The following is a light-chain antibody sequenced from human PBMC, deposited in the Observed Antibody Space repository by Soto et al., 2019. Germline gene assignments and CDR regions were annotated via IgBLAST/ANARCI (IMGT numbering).Light chain of an antibody. CDR3: QQYGDSPYT. J-gene: IGKJ2*01. V-gene: IGKV3-20*01. CDR1: QSISSNY. Sequence: EIMLTQSPDILSLSPGERATLSCRASQSISSNYLAWYQQKPGQAPRLLIYVASSRATGVPDRFGGSGSGTDFTFTISRVEPEDFAVYYCQQYGDSPYTFGQGTTLDI. CDR2: VAS.